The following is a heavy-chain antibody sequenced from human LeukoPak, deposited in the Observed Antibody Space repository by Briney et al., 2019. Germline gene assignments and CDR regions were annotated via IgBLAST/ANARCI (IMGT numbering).Heavy chain of an antibody. CDR1: GGSISSSSYY. CDR3: ARQMGATATVVRFDY. D-gene: IGHD4-23*01. V-gene: IGHV4-39*01. CDR2: IYYSGST. J-gene: IGHJ4*02. Sequence: SETLSLTCTVSGGSISSSSYYWGWIRQPPGKGLEWIGSIYYSGSTHYNPSLKSRVTISVDTSKNQFSLKLSSVTAADTAVYYCARQMGATATVVRFDYWGQGTLVTVSS.